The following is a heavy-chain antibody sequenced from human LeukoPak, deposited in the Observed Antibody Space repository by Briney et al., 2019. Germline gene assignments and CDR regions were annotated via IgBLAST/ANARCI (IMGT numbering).Heavy chain of an antibody. Sequence: GGSLRLSCAASGFTFSSYSMNWVRQAPGKGLEWVSSISSSSSYIYYADSVKGRFTISRDNAKNSLYLQMNSLRAEDTAVYYCARDGQYSSSGSDDDLDYWGQGTLVTVSS. CDR1: GFTFSSYS. CDR2: ISSSSSYI. CDR3: ARDGQYSSSGSDDDLDY. D-gene: IGHD6-6*01. J-gene: IGHJ4*02. V-gene: IGHV3-21*01.